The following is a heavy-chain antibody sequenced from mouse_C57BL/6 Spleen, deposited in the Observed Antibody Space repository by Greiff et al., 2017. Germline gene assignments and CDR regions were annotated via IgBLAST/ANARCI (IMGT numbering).Heavy chain of an antibody. CDR1: GYTFTDYY. D-gene: IGHD2-2*01. Sequence: EVKLQQSGPELVKPGASVKISCKASGYTFTDYYMNWVKQSHGKSLEWIGDINPNNGGTSYNQKFKGKATLTVDKSSSTAYMELRSLTSEDSAVYYCAREGLMVTTHWGQGTSVTVSS. J-gene: IGHJ4*01. V-gene: IGHV1-26*01. CDR3: AREGLMVTTH. CDR2: INPNNGGT.